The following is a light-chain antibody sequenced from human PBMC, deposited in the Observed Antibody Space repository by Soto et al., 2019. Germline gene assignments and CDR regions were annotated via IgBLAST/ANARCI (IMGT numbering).Light chain of an antibody. CDR1: SSDVGGYNY. V-gene: IGLV2-14*03. CDR2: DVS. CDR3: CSYTTSNTRQIV. Sequence: QSVLTQPASVSGSPGQSITISCTGTSSDVGGYNYVSWYQQHPGKAPKFMIYDVSSRPSGVSNRFSGSKSGNTASLTISGLQAEDEADYYCCSYTTSNTRQIVFGTGTGHRP. J-gene: IGLJ1*01.